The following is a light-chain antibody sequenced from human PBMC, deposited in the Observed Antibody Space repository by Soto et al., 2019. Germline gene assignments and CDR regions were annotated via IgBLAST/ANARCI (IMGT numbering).Light chain of an antibody. CDR1: SSNIGAGYD. Sequence: QLVLTQPPSVSGAPGQRVTISCTGSSSNIGAGYDVHWYQQLPGTAPKLLIYGNSNRPSGVPDRFSGSKSGTSASLAITGLQAEDEADYYSQSYGSSLSGYVFGTGTKLTVL. CDR3: QSYGSSLSGYV. J-gene: IGLJ1*01. CDR2: GNS. V-gene: IGLV1-40*01.